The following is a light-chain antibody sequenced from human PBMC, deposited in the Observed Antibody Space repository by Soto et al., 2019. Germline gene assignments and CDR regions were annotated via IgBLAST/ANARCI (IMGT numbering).Light chain of an antibody. V-gene: IGKV1-9*01. CDR3: QQLNSYPIT. CDR2: AAS. CDR1: QGISSY. Sequence: DIQLTQSPSFLSASVGDRVTITCRASQGISSYLAWYQQKPGKAPKLLIYAASPLQSGVPTWFSGSGSGTEFALTITSLQPEDFATYYCQQLNSYPITFGHGTRLELK. J-gene: IGKJ5*01.